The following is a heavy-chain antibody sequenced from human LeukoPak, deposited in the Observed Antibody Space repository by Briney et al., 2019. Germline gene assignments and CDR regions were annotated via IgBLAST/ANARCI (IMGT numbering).Heavy chain of an antibody. CDR1: GFTFSSYS. D-gene: IGHD5-18*01. Sequence: GGSLRLSCAASGFTFSSYSMNWVRQAPGKGLEWVSSISSSSSYIYYADSVKGRFTISRDNAKNSLYLQMNSLRAEDTAVYYCARGGYSYGSDTTNDYWGQGTLVTVSS. CDR2: ISSSSSYI. V-gene: IGHV3-21*01. CDR3: ARGGYSYGSDTTNDY. J-gene: IGHJ4*02.